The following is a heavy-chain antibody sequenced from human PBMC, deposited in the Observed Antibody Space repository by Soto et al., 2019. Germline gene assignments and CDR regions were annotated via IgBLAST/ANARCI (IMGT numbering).Heavy chain of an antibody. CDR1: GFIFSSHG. J-gene: IGHJ4*02. CDR3: ARRYCSGGSCFFDS. Sequence: GSLRLSCAASGFIFSSHGMNWVRHAPGKGLECVSYISSTSTIYYADSVKGRFTISRDNAKNSLYLQMNSLRDEDTAVYYCARRYCSGGSCFFDSWGQGTQVTVSS. V-gene: IGHV3-48*02. D-gene: IGHD2-15*01. CDR2: ISSTSTI.